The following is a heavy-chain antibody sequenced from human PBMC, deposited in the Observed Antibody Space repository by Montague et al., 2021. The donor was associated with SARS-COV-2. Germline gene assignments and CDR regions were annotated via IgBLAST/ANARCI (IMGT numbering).Heavy chain of an antibody. CDR1: GASVRSGNSY. V-gene: IGHV4-61*01. J-gene: IGHJ1*01. CDR2: ISYSGST. D-gene: IGHD3-22*01. Sequence: SETLSLTCTVSGASVRSGNSYWNWIRQPPGKGLEWIGYISYSGSTNYSPSLKSRVTVSVDTSKNQLSLKVISATAADTAVYYCARIGYESAGYYCIYPDWGQGTLVTVSS. CDR3: ARIGYESAGYYCIYPD.